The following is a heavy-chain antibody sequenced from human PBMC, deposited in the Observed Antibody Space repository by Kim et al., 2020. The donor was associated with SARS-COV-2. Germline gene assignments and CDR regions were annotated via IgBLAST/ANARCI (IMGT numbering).Heavy chain of an antibody. D-gene: IGHD3-10*01. CDR3: ARHKAGLLWFGELFDWFDP. J-gene: IGHJ5*02. V-gene: IGHV4-59*08. CDR2: IYYSGST. CDR1: GGSISSYY. Sequence: SETLSLTCTVYGGSISSYYWSWIRQPPGKGLEWIGYIYYSGSTNYNPSLKSRVTISVDTSKNQFSLKLSSVTAADTAVYYCARHKAGLLWFGELFDWFDPWGQGTLVTVSS.